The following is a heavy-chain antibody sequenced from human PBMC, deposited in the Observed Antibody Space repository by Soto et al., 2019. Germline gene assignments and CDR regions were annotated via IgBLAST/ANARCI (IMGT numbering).Heavy chain of an antibody. J-gene: IGHJ4*02. CDR1: GGSISSRGYY. CDR2: IYYSGST. D-gene: IGHD3-10*01. Sequence: PSETLSLTCTVSGGSISSRGYYWGWIRQPPGKGLEWIGTIYYSGSTYYNPSLKSRVTISVDTSKNQFSLKLSSVTAADTAVYYCARHRSITMVRGVITPDFAYWGQGTLVTVSS. CDR3: ARHRSITMVRGVITPDFAY. V-gene: IGHV4-39*01.